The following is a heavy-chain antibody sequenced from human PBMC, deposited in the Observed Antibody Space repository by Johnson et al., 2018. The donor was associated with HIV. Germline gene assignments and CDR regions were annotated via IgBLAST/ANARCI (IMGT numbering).Heavy chain of an antibody. D-gene: IGHD6-13*01. V-gene: IGHV3-20*04. CDR2: ISWTGGSA. CDR3: ARDGRQQGLNAFDI. CDR1: GFTFDDYD. J-gene: IGHJ3*02. Sequence: VQLVESGGGLVQPGGSLRLSCAASGFTFDDYDMSWVRQAPGKGLEWVSGISWTGGSADYADSVKGRFTTSRDNAKNSLYLQMDNLRIEDTAVYYCARDGRQQGLNAFDIWGQWTMVTVSS.